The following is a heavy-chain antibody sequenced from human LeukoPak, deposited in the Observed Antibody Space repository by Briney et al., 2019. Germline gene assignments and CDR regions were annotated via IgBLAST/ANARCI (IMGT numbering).Heavy chain of an antibody. J-gene: IGHJ4*02. CDR1: GFTFTIYG. V-gene: IGHV3-33*01. CDR2: IWYDGTNK. Sequence: PEGSLRLSCAASGFTFTIYGMHWVRQAPGKGLEWVAVIWYDGTNKYYADSVKGRFTISRDNSKNTLYLQMNSLRAEDTAVYYCARDTCGGDCYSIPYWGQGTLVTVSS. CDR3: ARDTCGGDCYSIPY. D-gene: IGHD2-21*02.